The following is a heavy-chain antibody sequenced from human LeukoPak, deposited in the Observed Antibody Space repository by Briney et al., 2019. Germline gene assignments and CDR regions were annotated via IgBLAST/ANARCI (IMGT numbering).Heavy chain of an antibody. D-gene: IGHD2-15*01. CDR1: GGSISSGGDD. J-gene: IGHJ6*01. V-gene: IGHV4-31*03. Sequence: TLSLICTVSGGSISSGGDDWGWLPRHAGKGLEWIVYIYYSGSTYYHPSGESRNIISVYTYNNQFSLKLRPVTGADCLLYYCARLGVHCRGDSCCSHYYYGMAVWGEGTTATVSS. CDR2: IYYSGST. CDR3: ARLGVHCRGDSCCSHYYYGMAV.